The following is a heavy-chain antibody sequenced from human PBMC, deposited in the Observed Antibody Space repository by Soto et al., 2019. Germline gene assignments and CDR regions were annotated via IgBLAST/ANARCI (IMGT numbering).Heavy chain of an antibody. V-gene: IGHV4-59*01. D-gene: IGHD2-2*01. Sequence: QVQLQESGPGLVKPSETLSLTCSVSGGSIGSYYWSWIRQPPGKGLEWVGYIYYTGSTKYNPSLKSRLTISVDTSKNQFSLKLSSVTAADTAVYYCAREDCSSTSCYFDLWGHGTLVTVSS. CDR2: IYYTGST. CDR1: GGSIGSYY. J-gene: IGHJ4*01. CDR3: AREDCSSTSCYFDL.